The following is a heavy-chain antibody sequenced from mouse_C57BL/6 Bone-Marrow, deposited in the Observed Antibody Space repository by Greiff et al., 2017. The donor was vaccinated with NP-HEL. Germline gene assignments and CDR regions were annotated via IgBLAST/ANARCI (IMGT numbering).Heavy chain of an antibody. D-gene: IGHD2-4*01. J-gene: IGHJ2*01. V-gene: IGHV1-81*01. Sequence: QVQLKESGAELARPGASVKLSCKASGYTFTSYGISWVKQRTGQGLEWIGEIYPRSGNTYYNEKFKGKATLTADKSSSTAYMELRSLTSEDSAVYFCARSDDYDRDYFDYWGQGTTLTVSS. CDR2: IYPRSGNT. CDR1: GYTFTSYG. CDR3: ARSDDYDRDYFDY.